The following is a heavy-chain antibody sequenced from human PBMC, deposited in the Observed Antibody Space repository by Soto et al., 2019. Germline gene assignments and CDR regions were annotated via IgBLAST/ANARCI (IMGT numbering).Heavy chain of an antibody. CDR3: AKDSSGSWVYYYYYYGMDV. D-gene: IGHD3-10*01. CDR2: ISYDGSNK. J-gene: IGHJ6*02. CDR1: GFTFSSYG. Sequence: GGSLRLSCAASGFTFSSYGMHWVRQAPGKGLEWVAVISYDGSNKYYADSVKGRFTISRDNSKNTLYLQMNSLRAEDTAVYYCAKDSSGSWVYYYYYYGMDVWGQGTTVTVSS. V-gene: IGHV3-30*18.